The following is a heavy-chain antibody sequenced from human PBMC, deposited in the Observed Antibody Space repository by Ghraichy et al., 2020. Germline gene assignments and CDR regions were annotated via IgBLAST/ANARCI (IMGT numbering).Heavy chain of an antibody. J-gene: IGHJ6*02. CDR2: IYCSGST. CDR3: AGLYPVRNRGSYNYHRMDG. V-gene: IGHV4-59*01. Sequence: SETLSLTCTISGGSFSGSYWSWVRQPPGNGLEWIGYIYCSGSTNYNPSLKSRITISVDTSKNQFSLKLNSVTAADTAVYYCAGLYPVRNRGSYNYHRMDGSGQGSTATVPS. CDR1: GGSFSGSY. D-gene: IGHD1-14*01.